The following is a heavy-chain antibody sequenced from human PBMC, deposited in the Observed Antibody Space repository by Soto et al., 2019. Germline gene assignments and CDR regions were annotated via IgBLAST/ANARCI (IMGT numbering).Heavy chain of an antibody. J-gene: IGHJ4*02. CDR3: ARDGSYGDYDY. CDR2: INCSGGST. V-gene: IGHV1-46*01. Sequence: ASVKVSCKASGYHFTSYYMHWVRQAPGQGLEWMGIINCSGGSTSYAQKLQGRVTMTRDTSTNTVYMELNSLTSEDTALYYCARDGSYGDYDYWGQGTLVTVSS. D-gene: IGHD4-17*01. CDR1: GYHFTSYY.